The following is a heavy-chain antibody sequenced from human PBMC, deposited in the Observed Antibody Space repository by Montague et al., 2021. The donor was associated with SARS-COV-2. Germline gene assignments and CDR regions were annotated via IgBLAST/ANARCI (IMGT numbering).Heavy chain of an antibody. CDR1: VGAFSGYY. Sequence: SETLSLTCAVYVGAFSGYYWSWIRQPPGKGLEWIGEINYSGSTNYNPALRSRITISVDTSKNQFSLKLSSVTAADTAVYYCARIVDGDKAPPDYWGQGTLVTVSS. D-gene: IGHD5-24*01. CDR3: ARIVDGDKAPPDY. V-gene: IGHV4-34*01. J-gene: IGHJ4*02. CDR2: INYSGST.